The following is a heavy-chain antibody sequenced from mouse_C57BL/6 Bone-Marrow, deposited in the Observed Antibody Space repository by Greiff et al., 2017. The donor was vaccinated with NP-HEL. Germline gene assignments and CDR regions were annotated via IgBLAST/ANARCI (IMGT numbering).Heavy chain of an antibody. D-gene: IGHD4-1*01. CDR3: ARNGTGAWFAY. V-gene: IGHV1-54*01. J-gene: IGHJ3*01. CDR2: INPGSGGT. Sequence: QVQLQQSGAELVRPGTSVKVSCKASGYAFTNYLIEWVKQRPGQGLEWIGVINPGSGGTNYNEKFKGKATLTADKSSSTAYMQLSSLTAEDYAVYFCARNGTGAWFAYWGQGTLVTVSA. CDR1: GYAFTNYL.